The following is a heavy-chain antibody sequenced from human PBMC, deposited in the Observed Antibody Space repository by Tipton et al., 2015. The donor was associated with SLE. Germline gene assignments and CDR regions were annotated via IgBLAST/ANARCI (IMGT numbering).Heavy chain of an antibody. Sequence: QLVQSGGGLVQPGGSLRLSCEASGFNVISNYMTWVRQAPGKGLEWVSIIYSGDISNSGDTYYADSEKGRFTISRDNSKNTLYLQRNNLRAEDAAVYDGAGNPGQDYVTGMDVWGQGTTVTVSS. CDR2: IYSGDISNSGDT. J-gene: IGHJ6*02. CDR3: AGNPGQDYVTGMDV. CDR1: GFNVISNY. V-gene: IGHV3-53*04. D-gene: IGHD4-17*01.